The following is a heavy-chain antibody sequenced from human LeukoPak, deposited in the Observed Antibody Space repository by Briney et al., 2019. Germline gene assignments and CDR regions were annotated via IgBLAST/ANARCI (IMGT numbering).Heavy chain of an antibody. CDR1: GFTFSGYW. J-gene: IGHJ4*02. CDR2: IRDDGSKK. D-gene: IGHD2-21*01. CDR3: AREVVATASAFDR. Sequence: GGSLRLSCAASGFTFSGYWMSWVRQAPGKGLEWVANIRDDGSKKNHVDSVKGRFSISRDNAKNSLYLQMSSLRAEDTAVYYCAREVVATASAFDRGGQETVDSLSS. V-gene: IGHV3-7*01.